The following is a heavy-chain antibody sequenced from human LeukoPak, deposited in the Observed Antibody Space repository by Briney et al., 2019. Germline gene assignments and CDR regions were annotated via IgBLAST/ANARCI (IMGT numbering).Heavy chain of an antibody. CDR1: GYTFTGYY. CDR3: ARGPSSGYAGTIDY. V-gene: IGHV1-2*02. CDR2: INPNSGGT. J-gene: IGHJ4*02. D-gene: IGHD3-22*01. Sequence: ASVKVSCKASGYTFTGYYMHWVRQAPGQGLEWMGWINPNSGGTNYAQKFQGRVTMTRDTSISTAYMELSRLRSDDTAVYYCARGPSSGYAGTIDYWGRGTLVTVSS.